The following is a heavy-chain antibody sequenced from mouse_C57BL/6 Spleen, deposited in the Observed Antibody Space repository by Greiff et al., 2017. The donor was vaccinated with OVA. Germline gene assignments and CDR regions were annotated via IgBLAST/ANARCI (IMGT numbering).Heavy chain of an antibody. V-gene: IGHV1-59*01. D-gene: IGHD2-5*01. CDR2: IDPSDSYT. J-gene: IGHJ3*01. CDR1: GYTFTSYW. CDR3: ARSMNSNYLSWFAY. Sequence: QVQLKQPGAELVRPGTSVKLSCKASGYTFTSYWMHWVKQRPGQGLEWIGVIDPSDSYTNYNQKFKGKATLTVDTSSSTAYMQLSSLTSEDSAVYYCARSMNSNYLSWFAYWGQGTLVTVSA.